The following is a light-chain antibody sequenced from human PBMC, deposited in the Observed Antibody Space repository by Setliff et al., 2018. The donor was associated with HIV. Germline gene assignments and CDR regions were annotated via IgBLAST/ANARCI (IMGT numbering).Light chain of an antibody. CDR2: EVR. V-gene: IGLV2-14*01. CDR1: SSDVGGYSY. CDR3: SSYAITNTLP. Sequence: QSALTQPASVSASPGQSITISCTGTSSDVGGYSYVSWYQQHPGKAPKLIIYEVRNRPSGVSNRFSGSKSGNTASLTISGLQAEDEADYYCSSYAITNTLPFGTGTKSPS. J-gene: IGLJ1*01.